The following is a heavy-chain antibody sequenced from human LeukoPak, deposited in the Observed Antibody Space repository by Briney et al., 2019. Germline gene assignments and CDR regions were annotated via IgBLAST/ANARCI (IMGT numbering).Heavy chain of an antibody. Sequence: GGSLRLSCAASGFTVSSNYMSWVRQAPGKGLEWVSVIYSGGSTYYADSVKGRFTISRDNSKNTLYLQMNSLRAEDTAVYYCARGRGSWPHTYYFHYWGQGTLVTVSS. CDR3: ARGRGSWPHTYYFHY. CDR2: IYSGGST. J-gene: IGHJ4*02. CDR1: GFTVSSNY. D-gene: IGHD3-10*01. V-gene: IGHV3-66*01.